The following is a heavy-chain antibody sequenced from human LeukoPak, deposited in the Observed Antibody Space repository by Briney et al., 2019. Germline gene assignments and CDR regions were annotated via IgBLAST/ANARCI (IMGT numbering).Heavy chain of an antibody. CDR1: GGSISSGGYS. CDR3: AGTYYGSGSYQAGYYYYYGMDV. V-gene: IGHV4-30-2*01. J-gene: IGHJ6*02. Sequence: SETLSLTCAVSGGSISSGGYSWSWIRQPPGKGLEWIGYIYHSESTYYNPSLKSRVTISVDRSKNQFSLKLSSVTAADTAVYYCAGTYYGSGSYQAGYYYYYGMDVWGQGTTVTVSS. D-gene: IGHD3-10*01. CDR2: IYHSEST.